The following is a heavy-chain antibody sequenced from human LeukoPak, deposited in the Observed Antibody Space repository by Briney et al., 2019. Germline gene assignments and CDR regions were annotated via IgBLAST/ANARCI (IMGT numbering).Heavy chain of an antibody. CDR1: GVSISAYF. CDR3: ARRGYGDY. CDR2: ISDSGST. V-gene: IGHV4-59*08. J-gene: IGHJ4*02. Sequence: SETPSLTCTVSGVSISAYFWSWIRQLPGKGLEWIGYISDSGSTNYNPSLKSRVTMSADTSKNQFSLKLSSVTAADTAVYYCARRGYGDYWGQGTLVTVSS. D-gene: IGHD5-18*01.